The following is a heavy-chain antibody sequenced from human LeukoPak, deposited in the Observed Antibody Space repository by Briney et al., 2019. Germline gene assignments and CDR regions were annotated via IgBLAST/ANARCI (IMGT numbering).Heavy chain of an antibody. Sequence: SETLCLTCTVSGGSFSSYYWSWIRQPPGKGLEWIGYIYYSGSTNYNPSLKSRVTISVDTSKNQFSLKLSSVTAADTAVYYCARSGLGSGWYFGEDYFDYWGQGTLVTVSS. CDR3: ARSGLGSGWYFGEDYFDY. V-gene: IGHV4-59*08. CDR1: GGSFSSYY. CDR2: IYYSGST. D-gene: IGHD6-19*01. J-gene: IGHJ4*02.